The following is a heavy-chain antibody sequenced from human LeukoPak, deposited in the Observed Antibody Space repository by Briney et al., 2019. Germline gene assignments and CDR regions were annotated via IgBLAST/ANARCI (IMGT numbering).Heavy chain of an antibody. CDR3: AKESGKFDY. CDR1: GINFADYA. V-gene: IGHV3-43*02. CDR2: ISADGGST. J-gene: IGHJ4*02. Sequence: QSGGSLRHSCVVSGINFADYAMHWVRQPPGKGLEWVSLISADGGSTFSADSVKGRFSISRDNSKNSLYLQMNSLRSEDTAMYYCAKESGKFDYWGQGTLVAVSS.